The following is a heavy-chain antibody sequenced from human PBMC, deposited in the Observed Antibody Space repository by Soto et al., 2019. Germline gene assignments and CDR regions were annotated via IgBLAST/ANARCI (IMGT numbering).Heavy chain of an antibody. D-gene: IGHD6-13*01. CDR3: ARRSSSWYFDY. CDR1: GFTFSSYA. V-gene: IGHV3-23*01. J-gene: IGHJ4*02. CDR2: ISDSDGST. Sequence: GGSLRLSCAASGFTFSSYAMSWVRQAPGKGLEWVSSISDSDGSTYYADSVKGRFTISRDNSRNTLNLQMNSLRAEDTAVYYCARRSSSWYFDYWGQGTLVTVSS.